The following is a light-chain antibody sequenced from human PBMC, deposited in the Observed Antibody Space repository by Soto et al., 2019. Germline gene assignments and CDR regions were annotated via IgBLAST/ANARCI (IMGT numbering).Light chain of an antibody. J-gene: IGKJ1*01. CDR2: ATS. V-gene: IGKV1-6*01. CDR1: QDIRTE. Sequence: AIQMTQSPSSLSASVGDRVTITCRASQDIRTELGWYQQKPGNAPKLLIYATSILQSGVPSRFNGIGSGTDFTLTISSLQPEDFATYYCLQDYSYPRTFGQGTKVEIK. CDR3: LQDYSYPRT.